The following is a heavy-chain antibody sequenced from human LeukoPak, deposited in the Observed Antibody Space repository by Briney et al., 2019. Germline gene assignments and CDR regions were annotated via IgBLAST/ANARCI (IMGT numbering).Heavy chain of an antibody. Sequence: RHGESLKISCKGSGYSFTSYWIGWVRQMPGKGLEWMGIIYPGDSDTRYSPSFQGQVTISADKSISTAYLQWSSLKASDTAMYYCARSGVHYDFWSGYGNFDYRGQGTLVTVSS. CDR3: ARSGVHYDFWSGYGNFDY. CDR2: IYPGDSDT. V-gene: IGHV5-51*01. D-gene: IGHD3-3*01. J-gene: IGHJ4*02. CDR1: GYSFTSYW.